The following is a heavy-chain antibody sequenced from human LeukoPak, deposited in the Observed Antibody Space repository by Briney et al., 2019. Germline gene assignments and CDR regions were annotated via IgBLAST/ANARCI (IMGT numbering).Heavy chain of an antibody. CDR1: GGSISSYY. V-gene: IGHV4-4*07. Sequence: NPSETLSLTCTVSGGSISSYYWSWIRQLAGKGLEWIGRIYTSGSTNYNPSLKSRVTMSVDTSKNQFSLKLSSVTAADTAVYYCASGTYCSSTSCYWDYWGQGTLVTVSS. D-gene: IGHD2-2*01. CDR2: IYTSGST. J-gene: IGHJ4*02. CDR3: ASGTYCSSTSCYWDY.